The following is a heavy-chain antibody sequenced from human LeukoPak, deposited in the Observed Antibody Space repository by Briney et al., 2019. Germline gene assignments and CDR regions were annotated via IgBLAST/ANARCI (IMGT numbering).Heavy chain of an antibody. V-gene: IGHV3-15*01. CDR2: IKSKTDGGTT. CDR1: GFTFSNAW. CDR3: TAGYSGYDYPFGMDV. Sequence: GGSLRLSCAASGFTFSNAWMSWVRQAPGKGLEWVGRIKSKTDGGTTDYAAPVKGRFTIPRDDSKNTLYLQMNSLKTEDTAVYYCTAGYSGYDYPFGMDVWGKGTTVTVSS. J-gene: IGHJ6*04. D-gene: IGHD5-12*01.